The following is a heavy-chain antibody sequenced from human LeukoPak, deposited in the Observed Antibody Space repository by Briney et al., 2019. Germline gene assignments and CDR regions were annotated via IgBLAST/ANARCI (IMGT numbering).Heavy chain of an antibody. CDR3: TRDDGLEYYDSSGYYY. J-gene: IGHJ4*02. CDR2: IRSKAYGGTT. D-gene: IGHD3-22*01. V-gene: IGHV3-49*04. Sequence: GGSLRLSCTASGFTFGDYAMSWVRQAPGKGLEWVGFIRSKAYGGTTEYAASVKGRFTISRDDSKSIAYLQMNSLKTEDTAVYYCTRDDGLEYYDSSGYYYWGQGTLVTVSS. CDR1: GFTFGDYA.